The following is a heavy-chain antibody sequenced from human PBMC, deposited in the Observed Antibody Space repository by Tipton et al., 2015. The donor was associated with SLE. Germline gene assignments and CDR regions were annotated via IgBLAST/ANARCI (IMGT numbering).Heavy chain of an antibody. CDR2: ISSSSSTI. CDR1: GFTFSSYS. CDR3: ARDGWELFFDY. V-gene: IGHV3-48*01. D-gene: IGHD1-26*01. J-gene: IGHJ4*02. Sequence: GSLRLSCAASGFTFSSYSMNWVRQAPGKGLEWVSYISSSSSTIYYADSAKGRFTISRDNAKNSLYLQMNSLRAEDTAVYYCARDGWELFFDYWGQGTLVTVSS.